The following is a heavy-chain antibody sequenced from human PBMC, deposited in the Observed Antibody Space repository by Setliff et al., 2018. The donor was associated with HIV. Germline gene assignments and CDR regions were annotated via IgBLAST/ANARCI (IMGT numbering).Heavy chain of an antibody. J-gene: IGHJ4*02. Sequence: PSETLSLTCTVSAGSIRSSTYYWAWIRQPPGKGLEWIGTIYYSGSTYYSPSLKSRATISVDTSKNQFSLKLSSVTAADTAVYYCIIAYSSGWLAPMGFDSWGQGTLVTVS. D-gene: IGHD6-19*01. CDR3: IIAYSSGWLAPMGFDS. CDR1: AGSIRSSTYY. V-gene: IGHV4-39*01. CDR2: IYYSGST.